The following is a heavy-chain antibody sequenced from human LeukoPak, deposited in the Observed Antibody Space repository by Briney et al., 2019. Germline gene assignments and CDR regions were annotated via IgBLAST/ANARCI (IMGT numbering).Heavy chain of an antibody. CDR2: IRSKANSYAT. CDR1: GFTFSGSA. CDR3: TTVAVLKYFQH. V-gene: IGHV3-73*01. J-gene: IGHJ1*01. D-gene: IGHD6-19*01. Sequence: GGSLRLSCAASGFTFSGSAMHWVRQASGKGLEWVGRIRSKANSYATAYAASVKGRFTISRDDSKSTAYLQMNSLKTEDTAVYYCTTVAVLKYFQHWGQGTLVTVSS.